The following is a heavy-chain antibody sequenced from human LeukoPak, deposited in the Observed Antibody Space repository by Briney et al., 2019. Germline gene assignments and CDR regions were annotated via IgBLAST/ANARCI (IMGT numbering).Heavy chain of an antibody. CDR1: GYSFTTYW. CDR2: IYPGDSHT. V-gene: IGHV5-51*01. CDR3: ARHVAETPDAFDI. D-gene: IGHD1-14*01. J-gene: IGHJ3*02. Sequence: GESLKISCMGSGYSFTTYWIGWVRQMPGEGLELMGIIYPGDSHTRYSPSFQGQVTISADKSISTAYLQWSSLKASDTAMYYCARHVAETPDAFDIWGQGTMVTVSS.